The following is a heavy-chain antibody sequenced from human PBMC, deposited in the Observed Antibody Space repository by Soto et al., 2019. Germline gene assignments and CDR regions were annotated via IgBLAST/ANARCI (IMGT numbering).Heavy chain of an antibody. CDR1: GFTFSDNA. D-gene: IGHD2-2*01. V-gene: IGHV3-23*01. CDR2: ISDDGDST. Sequence: GGSLRLSCGASGFTFSDNAMTWVRQAPGKGLEWVSSISDDGDSTYYADSVKGRFAVSRDNSKNTLFLHMNSLGAEDTAVYYCAKSLSTAVNYGLDVWGQGTSVTVSS. CDR3: AKSLSTAVNYGLDV. J-gene: IGHJ6*02.